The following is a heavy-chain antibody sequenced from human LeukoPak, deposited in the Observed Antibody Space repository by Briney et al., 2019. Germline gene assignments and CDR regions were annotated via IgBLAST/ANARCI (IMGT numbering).Heavy chain of an antibody. CDR2: IFGSTGST. CDR1: GFTFTNYA. Sequence: GGFLIPSCVASGFTFTNYAMSWVRQAPGKGLEWVSGIFGSTGSTYYADSVKGRVTNSSDNSRNTVYLQMNSLRAEDTAAYYCAKDRTYYSDFSAYYFSPHLQHCWGQGTLVTVSS. D-gene: IGHD3-22*01. V-gene: IGHV3-23*01. CDR3: AKDRTYYSDFSAYYFSPHLQHC. J-gene: IGHJ4*02.